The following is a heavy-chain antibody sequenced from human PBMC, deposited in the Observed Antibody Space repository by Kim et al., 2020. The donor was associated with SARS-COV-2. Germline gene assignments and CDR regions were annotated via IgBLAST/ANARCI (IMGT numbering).Heavy chain of an antibody. CDR3: VGRGQQLEVHAFDI. J-gene: IGHJ3*02. Sequence: AKQCQGRVTITADESTSTAYMELSSLRSEDTAVYYCVGRGQQLEVHAFDIWGQGTMVTVSS. V-gene: IGHV1-69*01. D-gene: IGHD6-13*01.